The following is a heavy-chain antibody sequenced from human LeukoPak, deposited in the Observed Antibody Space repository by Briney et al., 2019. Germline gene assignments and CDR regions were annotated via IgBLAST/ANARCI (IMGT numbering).Heavy chain of an antibody. J-gene: IGHJ3*02. CDR1: GFTFSSNA. D-gene: IGHD1-14*01. CDR3: AKDWLSEEPGPNVFDI. Sequence: GGSLRLSCAASGFTFSSNAMHWVRQAPGKGLEWVAVVTYDGSNKYYADSVKGRFTISRDNSKNTLYLQMNSLRAEDTAVYYCAKDWLSEEPGPNVFDIWAKGTRAT. CDR2: VTYDGSNK. V-gene: IGHV3-30-3*01.